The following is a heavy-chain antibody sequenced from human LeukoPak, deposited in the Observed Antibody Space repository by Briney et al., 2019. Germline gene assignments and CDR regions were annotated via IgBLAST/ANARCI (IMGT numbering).Heavy chain of an antibody. J-gene: IGHJ5*02. CDR3: ARHYLSDGILSTFDP. D-gene: IGHD2/OR15-2a*01. Sequence: PSETLSLTCAVYGGSFSGYYWIWIRQPPGKGLEWIGEINHSGSTNYNPSLKSRVTISVDTSKNQFSLRLRSVTAAVTALYYCARHYLSDGILSTFDPWGQGTLVTVSS. CDR2: INHSGST. V-gene: IGHV4-34*01. CDR1: GGSFSGYY.